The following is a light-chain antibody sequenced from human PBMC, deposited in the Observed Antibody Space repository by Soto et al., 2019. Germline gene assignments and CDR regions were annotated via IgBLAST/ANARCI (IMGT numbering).Light chain of an antibody. CDR2: GSD. CDR3: AAWDDSLNAWA. CDR1: SSNIGRNT. V-gene: IGLV1-44*01. J-gene: IGLJ3*02. Sequence: QSVLTQPPSASGTPGQRVTISCSGSSSNIGRNTVKWYRQLPGTAPKLLIGGSDQRPSGVPDRFSGSQSGTSASLAISGLQPEDEADYICAAWDDSLNAWAFGGGTKLTVL.